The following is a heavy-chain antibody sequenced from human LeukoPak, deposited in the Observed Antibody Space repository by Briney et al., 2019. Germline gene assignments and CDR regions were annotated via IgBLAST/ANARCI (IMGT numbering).Heavy chain of an antibody. CDR2: IYYSGST. V-gene: IGHV4-39*07. CDR3: AREGVLMVYTIIGSWFDP. Sequence: SETLSLTCTVSGGSMTNSTYYWGWIRQPPGKGLEWIGSIYYSGSTYYNPSLKSRVTISVDTSKNQFSLKLRSVTAADTAVYYCAREGVLMVYTIIGSWFDPWGQGTLVTVSS. J-gene: IGHJ5*02. D-gene: IGHD2-8*01. CDR1: GGSMTNSTYY.